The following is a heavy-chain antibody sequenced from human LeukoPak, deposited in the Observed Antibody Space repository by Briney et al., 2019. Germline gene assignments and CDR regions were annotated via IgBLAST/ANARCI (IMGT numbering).Heavy chain of an antibody. CDR3: ARVIAAAAHAFDI. CDR2: ISAYNGNT. CDR1: GFTFTSYA. V-gene: IGHV1-18*01. Sequence: PGGSLMLSCTASGFTFTSYAISWVRHAPGQGLELMSWISAYNGNTNYAQKLQGRVTMTTDTSTSTAYMELRSLRSDDTAVYYCARVIAAAAHAFDIWGQGTMVTVSS. J-gene: IGHJ3*02. D-gene: IGHD6-13*01.